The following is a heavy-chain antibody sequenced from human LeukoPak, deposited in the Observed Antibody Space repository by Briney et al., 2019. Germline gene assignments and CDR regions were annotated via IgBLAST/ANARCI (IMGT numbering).Heavy chain of an antibody. D-gene: IGHD3-22*01. CDR2: ISYDGSNK. J-gene: IGHJ4*02. CDR3: ARDYYDSSGYYRPAGYFDY. V-gene: IGHV3-30-3*01. CDR1: GFTFSSYA. Sequence: GGSLRLSCAASGFTFSSYAMHWVRQAPGKGLEWVAVISYDGSNKYYADSVKGRISISRDNSKTTLYLQMNSLRAEATAVYYCARDYYDSSGYYRPAGYFDYWGQGTLVTVSS.